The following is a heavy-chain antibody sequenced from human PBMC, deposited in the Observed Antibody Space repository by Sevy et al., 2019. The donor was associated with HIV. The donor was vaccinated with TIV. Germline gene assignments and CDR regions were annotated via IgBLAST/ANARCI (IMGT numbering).Heavy chain of an antibody. CDR1: GGSVSSSSYY. CDR2: IYYTGST. CDR3: ARPESTTVTYGMDV. V-gene: IGHV4-39*01. Sequence: SETLSLTYTVSGGSVSSSSYYWGWIRQPPGKGLEWIGSIYYTGSTNHNPSLKSRVTISVDRSKNQFSLKLSSVTAADTAIYYCARPESTTVTYGMDVWGQGTTVTVSS. J-gene: IGHJ6*02. D-gene: IGHD1-1*01.